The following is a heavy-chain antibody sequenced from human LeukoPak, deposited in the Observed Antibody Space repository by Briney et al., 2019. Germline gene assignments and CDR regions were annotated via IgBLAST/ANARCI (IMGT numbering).Heavy chain of an antibody. D-gene: IGHD5-24*01. CDR3: AKSTRDGYNLWFDY. Sequence: SGGSLRLFCAASGFTFSNYAMSWVRQAPGKGLEWVSAISGSGGSTYYADSVKGRFTISRDNSKNTLFLQMNSLRVEDTAIYYCAKSTRDGYNLWFDYWGQGTLVTVSS. V-gene: IGHV3-23*01. J-gene: IGHJ4*02. CDR2: ISGSGGST. CDR1: GFTFSNYA.